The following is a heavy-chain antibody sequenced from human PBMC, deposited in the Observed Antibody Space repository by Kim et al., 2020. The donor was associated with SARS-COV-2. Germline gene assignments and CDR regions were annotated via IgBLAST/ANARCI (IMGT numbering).Heavy chain of an antibody. V-gene: IGHV1-3*01. CDR1: GYTFTSYA. Sequence: ASVKVSCKASGYTFTSYAMHWVRQAPGQRLEWMGWINAGNGNTKYSQKFQGRVTITRDTSASTAYMELSSLRSEDTAVYYCARDRLEAYSSSWYIPYYYYGMDVWGQGTTVTVSS. CDR3: ARDRLEAYSSSWYIPYYYYGMDV. J-gene: IGHJ6*02. CDR2: INAGNGNT. D-gene: IGHD6-13*01.